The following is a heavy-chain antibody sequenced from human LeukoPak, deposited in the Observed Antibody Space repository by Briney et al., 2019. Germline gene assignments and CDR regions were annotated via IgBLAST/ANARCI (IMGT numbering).Heavy chain of an antibody. V-gene: IGHV3-30*02. CDR1: GFTFSNYG. J-gene: IGHJ3*02. CDR3: AKDRYSTSPDAFDI. Sequence: PGGSLRLSCAASGFTFSNYGMHWVRQAPGKGLEWVAFIWYDGSNKYYADSVKGRFTISRDNSKNTLYLQMNSLRVEDTAVYYCAKDRYSTSPDAFDIWGQGTMVTVSS. CDR2: IWYDGSNK. D-gene: IGHD2/OR15-2a*01.